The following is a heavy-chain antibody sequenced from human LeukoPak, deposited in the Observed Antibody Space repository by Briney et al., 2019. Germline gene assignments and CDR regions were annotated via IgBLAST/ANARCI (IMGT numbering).Heavy chain of an antibody. J-gene: IGHJ4*02. CDR2: INQDGSEK. CDR3: ATDPRPDSGNFLGFDY. V-gene: IGHV3-7*01. D-gene: IGHD4-23*01. CDR1: GFTFRRYW. Sequence: GGSLRLSCVASGFTFRRYWMSWVRQAPGKGLEWVANINQDGSEKYYVDSVKGRFAISRDNSKSSLYLQMSSLRAEDAAVYYCATDPRPDSGNFLGFDYWGQGTLVTVSS.